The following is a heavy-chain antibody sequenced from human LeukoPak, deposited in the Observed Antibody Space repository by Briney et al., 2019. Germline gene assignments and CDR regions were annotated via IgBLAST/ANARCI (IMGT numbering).Heavy chain of an antibody. J-gene: IGHJ4*02. CDR2: IKSKTDGCTT. D-gene: IGHD3-16*01. V-gene: IGHV3-15*01. CDR3: TTEGGYFDY. CDR1: GFTFSNAW. Sequence: PGGSLRLSCAASGFTFSNAWMSWVRQAPGKGLEWVGRIKSKTDGCTTDYAAPVKGRFTISRDDSKNTLYLQMNSLKTEDTAVYYCTTEGGYFDYWGQGTLVTVSS.